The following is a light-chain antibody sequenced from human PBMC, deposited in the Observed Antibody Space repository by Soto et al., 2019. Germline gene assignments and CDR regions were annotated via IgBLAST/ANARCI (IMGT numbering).Light chain of an antibody. V-gene: IGKV4-1*01. J-gene: IGKJ1*01. CDR2: WAS. CDR3: HQYDYTPRT. Sequence: DVVMTQSPDSLTVSLGESATINCKSNQSVLYSSNNKHYLSWYQQKPGPPPKLLLHWASTRESGVPDRFSGSESWTDFILTIIKLQDEDVAVYYCHQYDYTPRTFKQGTPVHIK. CDR1: QSVLYSSNNKHY.